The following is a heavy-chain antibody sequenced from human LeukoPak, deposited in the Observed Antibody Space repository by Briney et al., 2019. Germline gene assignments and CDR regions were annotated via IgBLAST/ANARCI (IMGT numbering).Heavy chain of an antibody. J-gene: IGHJ5*02. Sequence: PGGSLRLSCAASGFTVSSNYMSWVRQAPGKGLEWVSVIYSGGSTYYADSVKGRFTISRDNSKNTLYLQMNSLRAEDTAVYYCARPLPSRGGGFDPWGQGTLVTVSS. V-gene: IGHV3-53*01. CDR3: ARPLPSRGGGFDP. D-gene: IGHD3-10*01. CDR1: GFTVSSNY. CDR2: IYSGGST.